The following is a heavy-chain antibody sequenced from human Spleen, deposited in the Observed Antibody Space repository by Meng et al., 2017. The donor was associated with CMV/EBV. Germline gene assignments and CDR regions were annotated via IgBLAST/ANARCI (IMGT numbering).Heavy chain of an antibody. CDR2: IYHGGTT. CDR3: ARGRYGSQLF. J-gene: IGHJ4*02. D-gene: IGHD3-10*01. V-gene: IGHV3-66*02. Sequence: RLSCVASGFTVGSNYLTWVRQAPGKGLAWVSLIYHGGTTRYADSVKGRFTISTGNSENTLHLLMTSLRTEDTATYYCARGRYGSQLFWGRGTLVTVSS. CDR1: GFTVGSNY.